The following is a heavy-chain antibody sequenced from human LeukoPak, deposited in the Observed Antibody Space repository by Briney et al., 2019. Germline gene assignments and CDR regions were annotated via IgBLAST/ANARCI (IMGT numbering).Heavy chain of an antibody. CDR2: INPNSGGT. CDR1: GYTFTGYY. Sequence: ASVKVSCKASGYTFTGYYMHWVRQAPGQGLEWMGWINPNSGGTNYAQKFQGRVTMTTDTSTTTAYMELRSLRSDDTAVYFCAGSSGWLSPWGQGTLVTVSS. V-gene: IGHV1-2*02. D-gene: IGHD6-19*01. CDR3: AGSSGWLSP. J-gene: IGHJ5*02.